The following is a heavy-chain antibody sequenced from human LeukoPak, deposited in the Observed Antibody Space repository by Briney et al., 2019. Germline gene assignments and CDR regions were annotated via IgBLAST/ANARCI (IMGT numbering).Heavy chain of an antibody. CDR2: TSSDLNVK. J-gene: IGHJ4*02. CDR1: GFTFSSYW. CDR3: AREGYYGSGSPPSLYFDY. Sequence: GGSLRLSCAASGFTFSSYWMNWVRQAPGKGLEWVAVTSSDLNVKLYADSVKGRFTISRDNSRSTLYLQMNSLRPEDTAIYYCAREGYYGSGSPPSLYFDYWGQGTLVTVSS. D-gene: IGHD3-10*01. V-gene: IGHV3-30*03.